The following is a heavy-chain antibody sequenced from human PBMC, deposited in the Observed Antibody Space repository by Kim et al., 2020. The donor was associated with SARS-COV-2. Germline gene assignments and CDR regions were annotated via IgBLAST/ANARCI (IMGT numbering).Heavy chain of an antibody. Sequence: GGSLRLSCAASGFTFSNYNMKWVRQAPGKGLEWVSSISGSSEHTYYAESVKGRFTISRDNAKNALYMQMNSLGPEDTAVYYCARVGSVRPTRNNDFDNWG. CDR3: ARVGSVRPTRNNDFDN. CDR1: GFTFSNYN. J-gene: IGHJ4*01. CDR2: ISGSSEHT. D-gene: IGHD6-25*01. V-gene: IGHV3-21*04.